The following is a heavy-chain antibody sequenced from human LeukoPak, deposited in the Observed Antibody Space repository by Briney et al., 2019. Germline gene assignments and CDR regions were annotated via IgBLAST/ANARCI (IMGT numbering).Heavy chain of an antibody. V-gene: IGHV3-53*01. D-gene: IGHD6-13*01. CDR1: GFTFSSYA. CDR3: ARAAAGSIGWFDP. CDR2: IYSGGST. J-gene: IGHJ5*02. Sequence: GGSRRLSWAASGFTFSSYAMTWFGQIPGKGLNWVSVIYSGGSTYYADSVKGRFTISRDNSKNTLYLQMNSLRAEDMAVYYCARAAAGSIGWFDPWGQGTLVTVSS.